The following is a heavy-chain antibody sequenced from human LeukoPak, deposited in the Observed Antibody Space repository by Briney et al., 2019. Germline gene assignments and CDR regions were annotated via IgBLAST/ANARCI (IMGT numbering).Heavy chain of an antibody. CDR3: ARAPNYDILTGPNDY. D-gene: IGHD3-9*01. V-gene: IGHV1-24*01. J-gene: IGHJ4*02. CDR2: FDPEDGET. Sequence: VSVKVSCKVSGYTLTVLSMHWVRQAPGKGLEWMGGFDPEDGETIYAQKFQGRVTMTEDTSTDTAYMELSSLRSDDTAVYYCARAPNYDILTGPNDYWGQGTLVTVSS. CDR1: GYTLTVLS.